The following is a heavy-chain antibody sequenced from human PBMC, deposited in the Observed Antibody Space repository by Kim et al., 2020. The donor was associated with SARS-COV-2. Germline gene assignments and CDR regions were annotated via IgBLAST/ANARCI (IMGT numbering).Heavy chain of an antibody. CDR1: GFTFSSYS. CDR3: ARDGTLRLGELSLTYYYYGMDV. J-gene: IGHJ6*02. V-gene: IGHV3-21*01. D-gene: IGHD3-16*02. CDR2: ISSSSSYI. Sequence: GGSLRLSCAASGFTFSSYSMNWVRQAPGKGLEWVSSISSSSSYIYYADSVKGRFTISRDNAKNSLYLQMNSLRAEDTAVYYCARDGTLRLGELSLTYYYYGMDVLGPGDPVPGSS.